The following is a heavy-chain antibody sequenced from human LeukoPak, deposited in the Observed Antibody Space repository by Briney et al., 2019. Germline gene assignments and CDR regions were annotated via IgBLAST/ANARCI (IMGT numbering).Heavy chain of an antibody. CDR1: GASINSYH. Sequence: SETLSLTCTVSGASINSYHWSWIRQPPGKALEWIGYSSYTGSPKYTPSLKSRVIMSKDTSKNQISLKLSAVTAAGTAVYYCARGDGYSPGFDTWGQGTLVTVSP. J-gene: IGHJ5*02. D-gene: IGHD5-24*01. V-gene: IGHV4-59*01. CDR3: ARGDGYSPGFDT. CDR2: SSYTGSP.